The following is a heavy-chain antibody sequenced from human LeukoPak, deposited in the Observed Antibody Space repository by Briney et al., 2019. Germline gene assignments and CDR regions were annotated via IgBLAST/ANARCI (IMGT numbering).Heavy chain of an antibody. V-gene: IGHV4-34*01. D-gene: IGHD2-15*01. CDR2: INHSGST. CDR3: AATPEPTANFDY. Sequence: SETLSLTCAVYGGSFSGYYWSWIRRPPGKGLEWIGEINHSGSTNYNPSLKSRVTISVDTSKNQFSLKLSSVTAADTAVYYCAATPEPTANFDYWGQGTLVTVSS. J-gene: IGHJ4*02. CDR1: GGSFSGYY.